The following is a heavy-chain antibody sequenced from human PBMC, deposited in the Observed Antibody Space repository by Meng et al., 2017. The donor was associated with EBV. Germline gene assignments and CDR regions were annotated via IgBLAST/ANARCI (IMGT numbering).Heavy chain of an antibody. CDR2: IIPIFGTA. J-gene: IGHJ4*02. Sequence: QGQVVQAGSVVKKPGSSLKVSCKASGGTFSSYAISWVRQAPGQGLEWMGGIIPIFGTANYAQKFQGRVTITADKSTSTAYMELSSLRSEDTAVYYCARAEIAAAGRLDYWGQGTLVTVSS. V-gene: IGHV1-69*06. D-gene: IGHD6-13*01. CDR1: GGTFSSYA. CDR3: ARAEIAAAGRLDY.